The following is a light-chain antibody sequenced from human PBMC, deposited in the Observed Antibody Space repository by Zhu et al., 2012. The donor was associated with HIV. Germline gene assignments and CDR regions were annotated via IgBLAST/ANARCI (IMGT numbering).Light chain of an antibody. Sequence: EVVLTQSPATLSVSPGERATLSCRASQSVSTNLAWYQQKPGQAPRLLIFGASTRATGIPARFTGSGSGTEFTLTITSVQSEDFAVYHCQEYYDWPLYAFGQGSKPEIK. CDR1: QSVSTN. CDR2: GAS. CDR3: QEYYDWPLYA. V-gene: IGKV3-15*01. J-gene: IGKJ2*01.